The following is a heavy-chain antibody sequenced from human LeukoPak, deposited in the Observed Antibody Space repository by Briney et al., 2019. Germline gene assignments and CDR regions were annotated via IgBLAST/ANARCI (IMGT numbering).Heavy chain of an antibody. CDR3: AMALDY. CDR1: GFTFSNYL. V-gene: IGHV3-23*01. J-gene: IGHJ4*02. Sequence: PGGSLRLSCVASGFTFSNYLINWVRQAPGKGLEWVSGISHSGSSIYYADSVKGRFTISRDNSKNTLYLQMDRLRVEDTAVYFCAMALDYWGQGTLVTVSS. CDR2: ISHSGSSI.